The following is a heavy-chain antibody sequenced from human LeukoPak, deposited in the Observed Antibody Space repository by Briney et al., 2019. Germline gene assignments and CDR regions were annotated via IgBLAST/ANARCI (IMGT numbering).Heavy chain of an antibody. D-gene: IGHD3-22*01. CDR2: IYSGGST. Sequence: PGGSLRLSCTASGFTVSSNYMSWVRQAPGKGLEWVSVIYSGGSTYYADSVKGRFTISRDNSKNTLYLQMNSLRAEDTAVYYCARDTYYYDSSGYYSGDYWGQGTLVTVSS. CDR3: ARDTYYYDSSGYYSGDY. V-gene: IGHV3-53*01. J-gene: IGHJ4*02. CDR1: GFTVSSNY.